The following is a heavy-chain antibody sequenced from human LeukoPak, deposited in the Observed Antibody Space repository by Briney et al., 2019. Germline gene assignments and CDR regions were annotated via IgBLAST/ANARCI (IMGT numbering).Heavy chain of an antibody. Sequence: GESLKISCQVSGYTFTNYWIGWVRQMSGKGLEWTGTIYPGDSDTRYSPSFQGQVIISVDKSINTTYLQWSRLKASDTAIYFCARRLVGASTTYFDYWGQGTLVTVSS. CDR1: GYTFTNYW. CDR2: IYPGDSDT. D-gene: IGHD1-26*01. CDR3: ARRLVGASTTYFDY. V-gene: IGHV5-51*01. J-gene: IGHJ4*02.